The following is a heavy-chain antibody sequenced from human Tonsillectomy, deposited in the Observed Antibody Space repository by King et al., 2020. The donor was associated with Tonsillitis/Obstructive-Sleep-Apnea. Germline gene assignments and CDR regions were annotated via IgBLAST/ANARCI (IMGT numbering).Heavy chain of an antibody. J-gene: IGHJ4*02. CDR3: AREGITSFRVVIDHYFDY. CDR1: GFSFGDYT. Sequence: VQLVESGGGLVKPGRSLRLSCTASGFSFGDYTMSWFRQAPGKGLEWVTFIRSKAHGGTTEYAASVKGRFTISRDDSKSIAYLQMNSLKTEDTAVYYCAREGITSFRVVIDHYFDYWGQGTLVTVSS. V-gene: IGHV3-49*05. D-gene: IGHD3-3*01. CDR2: IRSKAHGGTT.